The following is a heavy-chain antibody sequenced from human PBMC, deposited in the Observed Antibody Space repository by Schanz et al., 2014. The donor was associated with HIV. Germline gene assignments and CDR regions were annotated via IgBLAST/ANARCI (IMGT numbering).Heavy chain of an antibody. J-gene: IGHJ6*02. CDR3: ARSGSGMDV. CDR2: IRSRGYIV. Sequence: VQLVESGGGVVQPGRSLRLSCAASGFTFDSYGIHWVRQAPGKGLEWVSCIRSRGYIVHYADSVKGRFTISRDNAKNSLYLQMNSLRAEDTAVYYCARSGSGMDVWGQGTTVTVSS. CDR1: GFTFDSYG. D-gene: IGHD3-10*01. V-gene: IGHV3-48*04.